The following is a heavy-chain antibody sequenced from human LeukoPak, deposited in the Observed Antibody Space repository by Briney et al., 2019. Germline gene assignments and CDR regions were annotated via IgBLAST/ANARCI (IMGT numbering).Heavy chain of an antibody. D-gene: IGHD2-21*02. J-gene: IGHJ6*02. CDR3: ARGVLYCGGDCYHSQYYYYGMDV. Sequence: ASVKVSCKASGYTFTSYDIDWVRQATGQGLEWMGWMNPNSGNTGYAQKFQGRVTMTRNTSISTAYMELGSLRSEDTAVYYCARGVLYCGGDCYHSQYYYYGMDVWGQGTTVTVSS. V-gene: IGHV1-8*01. CDR2: MNPNSGNT. CDR1: GYTFTSYD.